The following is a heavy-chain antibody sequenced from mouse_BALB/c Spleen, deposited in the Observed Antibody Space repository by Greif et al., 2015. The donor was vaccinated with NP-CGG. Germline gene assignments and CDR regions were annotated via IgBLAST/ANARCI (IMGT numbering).Heavy chain of an antibody. CDR1: GFAFSSYD. CDR2: ISSGGGST. V-gene: IGHV5-12-1*01. D-gene: IGHD1-1*01. J-gene: IGHJ2*01. Sequence: EVMLVESGGGLVKPGGSLKLSCAASGFAFSSYDMSWVRQTPETRLEWVAYISSGGGSTYYPDTVRGRFTTSRDNAKNTRYLQVSSLKSEDTAMYYCARHYYGSSYSYWGQGTTLTVSS. CDR3: ARHYYGSSYSY.